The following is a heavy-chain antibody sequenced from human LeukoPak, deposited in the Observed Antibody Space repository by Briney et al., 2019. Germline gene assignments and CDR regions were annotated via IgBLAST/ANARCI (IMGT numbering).Heavy chain of an antibody. CDR3: ARVGAARQHYYYYMDV. CDR1: GGSISSYY. Sequence: PSETLSLTCTVSGGSISSYYWSWIRQPPGKGLEWIGYIYYSGSTNYNPSLKSRVTISVDTSKNQFSLKLSSVTAADTAVYYCARVGAARQHYYYYMDVWGKGTTVTVSS. CDR2: IYYSGST. D-gene: IGHD6-6*01. J-gene: IGHJ6*03. V-gene: IGHV4-59*01.